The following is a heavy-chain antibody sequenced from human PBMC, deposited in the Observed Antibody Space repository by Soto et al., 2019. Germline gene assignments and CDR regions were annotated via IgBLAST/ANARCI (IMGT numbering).Heavy chain of an antibody. CDR3: AKVGDGSSYGY. D-gene: IGHD6-6*01. J-gene: IGHJ4*02. V-gene: IGHV3-30*18. CDR2: ISYDGSNK. CDR1: GFTFSSYG. Sequence: QVQLVESGGGVVQPGRSLRLSCAASGFTFSSYGMHWVRQAPGKGLEWVAVISYDGSNKYYADSVKGRFTISRDNSKNTLYLQMNSLRAEDTAVYYCAKVGDGSSYGYWGQGTLVTVSP.